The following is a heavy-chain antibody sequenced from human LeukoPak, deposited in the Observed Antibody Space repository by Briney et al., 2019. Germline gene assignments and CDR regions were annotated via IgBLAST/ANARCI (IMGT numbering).Heavy chain of an antibody. D-gene: IGHD5-24*01. CDR3: ARDVGLAWLQLPGAAFDI. CDR2: INPNSGGT. J-gene: IGHJ3*02. V-gene: IGHV1-2*04. Sequence: GASVKVSCKASGYTFTGYYMHWVRQAPGQGLEWMGWINPNSGGTNYAQKFQGWVTMTRDTSISTAYMELSRLRSDDTAVYYCARDVGLAWLQLPGAAFDIWGQGTMVTVSS. CDR1: GYTFTGYY.